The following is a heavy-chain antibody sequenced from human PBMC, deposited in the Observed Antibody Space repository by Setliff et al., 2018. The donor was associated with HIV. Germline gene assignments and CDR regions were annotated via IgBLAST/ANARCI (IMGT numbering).Heavy chain of an antibody. Sequence: SETLSLTCTVSGGSISSYYWSWIRQPPGKGLEWIGYIYTSGSVNYNPSLNSRVTISVDTSKNQFSLKVNSVTAADTAVYYCARSPRIGVAGEFEYWGQGTRVTVPS. V-gene: IGHV4-4*09. CDR1: GGSISSYY. CDR3: ARSPRIGVAGEFEY. J-gene: IGHJ4*02. CDR2: IYTSGSV. D-gene: IGHD6-19*01.